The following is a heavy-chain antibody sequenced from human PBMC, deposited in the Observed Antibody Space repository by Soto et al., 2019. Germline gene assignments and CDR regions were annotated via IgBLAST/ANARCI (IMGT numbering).Heavy chain of an antibody. CDR2: INTNSGGT. CDR3: ARAQTNDY. Sequence: ASVKVSCKASGYAFTGYYIHWVRQAPGQGLEWMGWINTNSGGTNYAQKFQGRVTMTRDTSISTAYMELSRLTSDDTAVYYCARAQTNDYWGQGTLVTVSS. CDR1: GYAFTGYY. V-gene: IGHV1-2*02. J-gene: IGHJ4*02.